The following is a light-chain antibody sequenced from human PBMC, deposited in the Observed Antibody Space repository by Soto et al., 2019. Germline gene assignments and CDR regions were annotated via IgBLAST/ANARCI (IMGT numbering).Light chain of an antibody. V-gene: IGLV3-21*02. CDR1: NIGSKS. J-gene: IGLJ1*01. Sequence: SYELTQPPSMSVAPGQTARVTCGGYNIGSKSVHWYQQRPGQAPVLVVYDDRDRPSGIPERFSGSNSGNTATLTISRVEAEDEADDYCQVWDSSTDHYVFGTGTKVTVL. CDR3: QVWDSSTDHYV. CDR2: DDR.